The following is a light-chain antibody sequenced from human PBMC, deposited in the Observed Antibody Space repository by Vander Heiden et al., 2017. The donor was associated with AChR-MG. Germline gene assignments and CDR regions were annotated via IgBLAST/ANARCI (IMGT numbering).Light chain of an antibody. J-gene: IGKJ3*01. V-gene: IGKV1-39*01. CDR1: QSISNY. CDR2: DAS. Sequence: IQMTHSPSSLSASVGDRVTITCRASQSISNYLNWYQQKPGKAPKLLIYDASSLQSGVPSRFSGSGSGTDFTLTISSLQPEDIATYYCQQSYNTPPFTFGPGTKVDIK. CDR3: QQSYNTPPFT.